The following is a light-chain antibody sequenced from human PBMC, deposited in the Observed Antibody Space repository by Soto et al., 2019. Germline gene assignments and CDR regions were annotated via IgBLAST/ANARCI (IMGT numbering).Light chain of an antibody. V-gene: IGKV1-5*03. Sequence: DIQMTQSPSTLSASVGDRVTITCRASQSISSWLAWYQQKPGKAPKLLIYKASSLESGVPSRFSGSGSGTEFTLTISSLQPDDFATYYCQQYKSPWTFGQGTKVEIK. CDR1: QSISSW. J-gene: IGKJ1*01. CDR2: KAS. CDR3: QQYKSPWT.